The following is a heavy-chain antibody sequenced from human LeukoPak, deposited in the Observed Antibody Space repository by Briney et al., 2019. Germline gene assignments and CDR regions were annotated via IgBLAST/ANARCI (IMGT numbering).Heavy chain of an antibody. CDR1: GYTFTDYA. J-gene: IGHJ6*02. CDR3: ARGGGIFGVLTTAHYYGIDV. CDR2: INTGKGNT. Sequence: ASVKVSCKASGYTFTDYAMHWVRQAPGERLEWMGWINTGKGNTKYSQKFQGRVTITMDTSASTAYMELSSLRSEDTAVYYCARGGGIFGVLTTAHYYGIDVWGQGTTVTVSS. V-gene: IGHV1-3*04. D-gene: IGHD3-3*01.